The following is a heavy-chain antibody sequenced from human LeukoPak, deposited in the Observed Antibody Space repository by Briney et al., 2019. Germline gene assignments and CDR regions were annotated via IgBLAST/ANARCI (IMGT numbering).Heavy chain of an antibody. Sequence: PGGSLRLSCAASGFTFSSYAMSWVRQAPGKGLEWVSAISGSGGSTYYSDSVKGRFTISRDNSKNTLHLQMNSLRAEDTAVYYCARDRTYYGSGRFQDAFDIWGQGTMVTVSS. D-gene: IGHD3-10*01. CDR3: ARDRTYYGSGRFQDAFDI. CDR2: ISGSGGST. J-gene: IGHJ3*02. CDR1: GFTFSSYA. V-gene: IGHV3-23*01.